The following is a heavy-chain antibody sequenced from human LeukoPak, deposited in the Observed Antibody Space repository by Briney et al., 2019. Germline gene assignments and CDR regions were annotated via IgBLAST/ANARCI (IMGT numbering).Heavy chain of an antibody. V-gene: IGHV3-7*03. CDR2: IKQDGSER. D-gene: IGHD6-19*01. J-gene: IGHJ4*02. CDR1: GFTFSNSW. CDR3: TKDSDWAIDY. Sequence: GSLRLSCAASGFTFSNSWMKWVRQAPGKGLEWVASIKQDGSERYYVGSVKGRFTISRDNAKNSLYLQMNSLRAEDTAVYYCTKDSDWAIDYWGQGTLVTVSS.